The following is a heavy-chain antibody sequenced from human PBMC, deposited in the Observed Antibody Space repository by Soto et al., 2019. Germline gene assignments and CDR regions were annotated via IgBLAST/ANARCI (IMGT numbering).Heavy chain of an antibody. J-gene: IGHJ5*02. CDR1: GFTFSSYA. D-gene: IGHD3-3*01. Sequence: GESLKISCAASGFTFSSYAMSWVRQAPGKGLEWVSAISGSGGSTYYADSVKGRFTISRDNSKNTLYLQMNSLRAEDTAVYYCAKEITIFGVVMSWGQGTLVTVSS. CDR3: AKEITIFGVVMS. CDR2: ISGSGGST. V-gene: IGHV3-23*01.